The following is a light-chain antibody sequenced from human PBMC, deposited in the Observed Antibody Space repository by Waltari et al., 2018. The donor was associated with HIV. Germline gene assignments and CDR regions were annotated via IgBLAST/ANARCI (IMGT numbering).Light chain of an antibody. Sequence: ETVMTQSPATLSVSPGESATLSCRASQSVGSNLAWYQQKPGQAPRLLIYGASTRATGIPARFSGSGSGTEFTLTINSLQSEDFAVYYCQQYNTWPPGGTFGQGTKVEVK. J-gene: IGKJ1*01. CDR3: QQYNTWPPGGT. V-gene: IGKV3-15*01. CDR1: QSVGSN. CDR2: GAS.